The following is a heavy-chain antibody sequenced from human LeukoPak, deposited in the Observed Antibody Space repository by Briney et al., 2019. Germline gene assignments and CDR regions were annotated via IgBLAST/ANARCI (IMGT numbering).Heavy chain of an antibody. V-gene: IGHV4-34*01. Sequence: SETLSLTCAVYGGSFSGYYWSWIRQPPGKGLEWIGEINHSGSTNYNPSLKSRVTISVDTSKNQFSLKLSSVTAADTAVYYCARQVGSSWYLGWFDPWGQGTLVTVSS. J-gene: IGHJ5*02. D-gene: IGHD6-13*01. CDR1: GGSFSGYY. CDR3: ARQVGSSWYLGWFDP. CDR2: INHSGST.